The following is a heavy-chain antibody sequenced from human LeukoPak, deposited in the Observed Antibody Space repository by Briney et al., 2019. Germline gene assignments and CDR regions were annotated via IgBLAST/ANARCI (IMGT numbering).Heavy chain of an antibody. Sequence: ASVKVSCKASGYTFTGYYIHWVRQAPGQGLEWMGWINPNSGGTNYAQKFQGRVTMTRDTSISTAYMELSRLRSDDTAVYYCARDLTVRSYRNYGAYYYYGMDVWGQGTTVTVSS. CDR3: ARDLTVRSYRNYGAYYYYGMDV. J-gene: IGHJ6*02. CDR2: INPNSGGT. V-gene: IGHV1-2*02. CDR1: GYTFTGYY. D-gene: IGHD4-11*01.